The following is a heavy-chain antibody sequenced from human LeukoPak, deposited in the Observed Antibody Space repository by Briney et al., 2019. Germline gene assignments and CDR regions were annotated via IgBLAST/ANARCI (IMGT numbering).Heavy chain of an antibody. CDR3: ARDCSSTSCYGY. CDR2: ISSSSSSTI. D-gene: IGHD2-2*01. Sequence: GGSLRLSCAASGFTFSSYSMNWVRQAPGKGLEWVSYISSSSSSTIYYADSVKGRFTISRDNAKNSLYLQMNSLRAEDTAVYYCARDCSSTSCYGYWGQGTLVTVSS. V-gene: IGHV3-48*01. J-gene: IGHJ4*02. CDR1: GFTFSSYS.